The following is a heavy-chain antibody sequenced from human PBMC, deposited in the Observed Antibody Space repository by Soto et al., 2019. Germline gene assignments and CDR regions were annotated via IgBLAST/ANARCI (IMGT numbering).Heavy chain of an antibody. Sequence: SETLSLTCTVSGGSISSYYWSWIRQPPGKGLEWIGYIYYSGSTNYNPSLKSRVTISVDTSKNQFSLKLSSVTAADTAVYYCARVSMLWFGEPRYYFDYWGQGPRVTVSS. J-gene: IGHJ4*02. CDR2: IYYSGST. D-gene: IGHD3-10*01. CDR1: GGSISSYY. CDR3: ARVSMLWFGEPRYYFDY. V-gene: IGHV4-59*01.